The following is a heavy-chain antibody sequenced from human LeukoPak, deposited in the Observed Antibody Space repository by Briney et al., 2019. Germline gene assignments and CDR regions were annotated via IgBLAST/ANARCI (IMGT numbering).Heavy chain of an antibody. Sequence: SETLSLTCTVSGASLSPYYWSWIRQPVGRGLEWVGHIHTRGSTNYNPSLKSRVTMSLDTSKIRLSLNLNSVTAADTAVYYCAREGMIRGVIDYWGQGALVTVSS. D-gene: IGHD3-10*01. J-gene: IGHJ4*02. CDR1: GASLSPYY. CDR2: IHTRGST. V-gene: IGHV4-4*07. CDR3: AREGMIRGVIDY.